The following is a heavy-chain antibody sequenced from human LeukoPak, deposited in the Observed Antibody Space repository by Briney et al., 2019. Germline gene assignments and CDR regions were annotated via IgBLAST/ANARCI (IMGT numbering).Heavy chain of an antibody. J-gene: IGHJ3*02. V-gene: IGHV1-18*01. CDR3: ARDRVYYDSSGYYLSAFDI. CDR1: GYTFTSYG. Sequence: GASVKVSCQSSGYTFTSYGISWVRQPPAQGLEWMGWISAYNGNTNYAQKLQGRVTITTDTSTSTAYMELRSLRSDDTAVYYCARDRVYYDSSGYYLSAFDIWGQGTMVTVSS. D-gene: IGHD3-22*01. CDR2: ISAYNGNT.